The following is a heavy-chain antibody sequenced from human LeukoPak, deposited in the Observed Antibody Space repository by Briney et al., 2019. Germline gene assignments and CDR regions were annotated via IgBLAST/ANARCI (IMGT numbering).Heavy chain of an antibody. Sequence: MPSETLSLTCTVSGGSISSYYWSWIRQPPGKGLEWIGYISYSGSTHFNPSLKSRVTISVDTSKNQFSLKLSSVTAADTAVYYCAREGTAGTNLNWFDPWGQGTLVTVSS. J-gene: IGHJ5*02. CDR2: ISYSGST. CDR1: GGSISSYY. CDR3: AREGTAGTNLNWFDP. V-gene: IGHV4-59*01. D-gene: IGHD1-1*01.